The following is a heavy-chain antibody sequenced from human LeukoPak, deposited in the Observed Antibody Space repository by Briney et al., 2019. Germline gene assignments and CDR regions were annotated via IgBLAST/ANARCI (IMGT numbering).Heavy chain of an antibody. J-gene: IGHJ4*02. CDR1: GFTFSTYN. V-gene: IGHV3-48*01. D-gene: IGHD6-19*01. CDR2: ISTDRSSI. Sequence: GGSLRLSCAASGFTFSTYNMNWVRQAPGKGLEWLSYISTDRSSIYYADSVKGRFTFSRDNSKNTLFLQMNSLRAEDTAVYYCAKDARRTSGWYFFDYWGQGSLVTVSS. CDR3: AKDARRTSGWYFFDY.